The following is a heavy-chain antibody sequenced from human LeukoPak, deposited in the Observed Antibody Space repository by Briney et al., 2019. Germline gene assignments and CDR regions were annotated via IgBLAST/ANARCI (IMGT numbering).Heavy chain of an antibody. D-gene: IGHD3-10*01. Sequence: SETLSLTCTVSGVSIGSSSYYWGWIRQPPGKGLEWIGSVFRTGSTYYSASPKSRVSISVDTTKNHFALKVTSVTAADTAMYFCARRVGFYGSGSLNYFDPWGQGILVSVSS. CDR1: GVSIGSSSYY. CDR3: ARRVGFYGSGSLNYFDP. V-gene: IGHV4-39*02. CDR2: VFRTGST. J-gene: IGHJ5*01.